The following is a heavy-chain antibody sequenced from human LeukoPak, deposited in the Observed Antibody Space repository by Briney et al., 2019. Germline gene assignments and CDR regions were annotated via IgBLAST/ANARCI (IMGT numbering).Heavy chain of an antibody. CDR2: TYNNGNT. Sequence: GGSLTLSCTASGFTVSNNYMSWVRQAPGKGLEWVSITYNNGNTNYAVSVKGRVTISRDTSQNTLSLQMNRLRPEDPAVYYCVGKIQEFNGAFDIWGQGTVVTVSS. CDR1: GFTVSNNY. J-gene: IGHJ3*02. CDR3: VGKIQEFNGAFDI. V-gene: IGHV3-53*01. D-gene: IGHD2-8*01.